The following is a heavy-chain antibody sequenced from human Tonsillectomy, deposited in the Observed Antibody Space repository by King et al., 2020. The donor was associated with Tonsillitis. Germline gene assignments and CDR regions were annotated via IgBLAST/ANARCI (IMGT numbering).Heavy chain of an antibody. J-gene: IGHJ3*02. V-gene: IGHV4-59*08. CDR1: GGSISSSY. D-gene: IGHD3-22*01. CDR3: AKRDRSGTDDAFDI. CDR2: IYHSGRT. Sequence: VQLQESGPGLVKPSETLSLTCTVSGGSISSSYWSWIRQPPGKGLEWIWYIYHSGRTNYNPSLKSRVTISVDTAKNQFSLKLSSVTAADTAVYYCAKRDRSGTDDAFDIWGQGTMVTVSS.